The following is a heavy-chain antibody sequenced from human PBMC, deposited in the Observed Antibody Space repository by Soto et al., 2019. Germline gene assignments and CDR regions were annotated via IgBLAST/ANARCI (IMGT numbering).Heavy chain of an antibody. Sequence: SETLSLTCAVYGGSFSGYYWSWIRQPPGKGLEWIGEINHSGSTNYNPSLKSRVTISVDTSKNQFSLKLSSVTAADTAVYYCARGKGYCSSTSCPHENDYWGQGTLVTVSS. D-gene: IGHD2-2*01. CDR1: GGSFSGYY. V-gene: IGHV4-34*01. CDR3: ARGKGYCSSTSCPHENDY. CDR2: INHSGST. J-gene: IGHJ4*02.